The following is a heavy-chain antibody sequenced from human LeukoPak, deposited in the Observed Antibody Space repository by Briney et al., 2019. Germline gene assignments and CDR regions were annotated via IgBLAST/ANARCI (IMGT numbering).Heavy chain of an antibody. CDR2: INISGGST. Sequence: GGSLTLSCSASGFNFNSYALIWLGQAPGKGLEGVSAINISGGSTYYADSVKGPITISRDNSKNTLYLQMNSLRAEDTAVYYCATSGDDEYYFDSWGQGTLVTVSS. CDR1: GFNFNSYA. D-gene: IGHD5-12*01. J-gene: IGHJ4*02. CDR3: ATSGDDEYYFDS. V-gene: IGHV3-23*01.